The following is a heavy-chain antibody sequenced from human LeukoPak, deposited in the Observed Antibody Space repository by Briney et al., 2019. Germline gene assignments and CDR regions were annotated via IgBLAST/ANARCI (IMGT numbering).Heavy chain of an antibody. CDR1: GYTFTSHG. V-gene: IGHV1-18*01. CDR2: ISANNGDT. CDR3: ARDWPTVIADY. D-gene: IGHD4-11*01. Sequence: ASVKVSCKTSGYTFTSHGISWVRQAPGQGLEWMGWISANNGDTNYAQKMQGRLTMTTDASTSTAFMELRSLSSDDTAIYYCARDWPTVIADYWGQGTLVTVSS. J-gene: IGHJ4*02.